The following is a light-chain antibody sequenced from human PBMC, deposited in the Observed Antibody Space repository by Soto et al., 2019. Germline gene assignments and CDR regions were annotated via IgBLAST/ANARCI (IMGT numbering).Light chain of an antibody. V-gene: IGLV1-51*01. CDR1: YSNVGNNF. CDR2: DNS. J-gene: IGLJ2*01. Sequence: QSVLTQPPSMSAATGRKVTISCSGSYSNVGNNFVSWYQQFPGTAPKLLIFDNSQRPSGIPDRFFGSKSGSSATLGITGPQTGDEAVYYCATWDTRLSAVVFGGGTKLTV. CDR3: ATWDTRLSAVV.